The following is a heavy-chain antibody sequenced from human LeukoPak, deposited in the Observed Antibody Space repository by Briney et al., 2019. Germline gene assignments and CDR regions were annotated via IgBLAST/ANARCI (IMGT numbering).Heavy chain of an antibody. Sequence: GGSLRLSCAASGFTFSSYAMHWVRQAPGKGLEYVSAISSNGGSTYYANSVKGRFTISRDNSKNTLYLQKGSLRAEDMAVYYCARGGLYLFDAFDIWGQGTMVTVSS. J-gene: IGHJ3*02. CDR3: ARGGLYLFDAFDI. CDR2: ISSNGGST. CDR1: GFTFSSYA. D-gene: IGHD2-8*01. V-gene: IGHV3-64*01.